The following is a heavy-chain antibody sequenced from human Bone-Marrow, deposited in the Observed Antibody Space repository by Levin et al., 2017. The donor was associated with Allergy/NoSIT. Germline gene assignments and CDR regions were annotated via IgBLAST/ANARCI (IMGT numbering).Heavy chain of an antibody. Sequence: SGGSLRLSCEASGFTFTRYWMTWVRQAPGKGLEWVANIKQDGSEAHYVDSVKGRFTISRDNAKDSVFLQMSRLRAEDTAIYYCARNVHYSFWSGYLYWGQGARITVSS. J-gene: IGHJ4*02. CDR3: ARNVHYSFWSGYLY. V-gene: IGHV3-7*01. CDR2: IKQDGSEA. CDR1: GFTFTRYW. D-gene: IGHD3-3*01.